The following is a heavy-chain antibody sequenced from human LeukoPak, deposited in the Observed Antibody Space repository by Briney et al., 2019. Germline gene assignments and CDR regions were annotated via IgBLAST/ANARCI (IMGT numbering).Heavy chain of an antibody. Sequence: GGSLRLSCAASGFTFSSYWMSWVRQAPGKGLEWMANINQDGSEKYYVDSLKGRFTISRDNAKNSLYLQMNSLRAEDTAVYYCARFRSYNFDYWGQGTLVTVSS. CDR3: ARFRSYNFDY. D-gene: IGHD1-26*01. J-gene: IGHJ4*02. V-gene: IGHV3-7*05. CDR2: INQDGSEK. CDR1: GFTFSSYW.